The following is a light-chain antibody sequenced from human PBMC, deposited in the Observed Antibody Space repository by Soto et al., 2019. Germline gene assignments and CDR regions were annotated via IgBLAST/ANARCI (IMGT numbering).Light chain of an antibody. V-gene: IGKV3-20*01. CDR3: QQYAASPRT. CDR2: GAP. J-gene: IGKJ1*01. Sequence: EVVLTQYPGTLSLSPRERATLSCRASQSVSNNYLAWYQHKPGQAPSLLIYGAPNRAPGIPDRFSGSGSGQDFTLTISRLEPEDLAVYYCQQYAASPRTFGQGTVVEVK. CDR1: QSVSNNY.